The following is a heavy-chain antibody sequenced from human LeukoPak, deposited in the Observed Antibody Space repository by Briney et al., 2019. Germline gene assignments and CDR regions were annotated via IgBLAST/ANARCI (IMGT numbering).Heavy chain of an antibody. J-gene: IGHJ4*02. CDR3: ARGPTTTVTTFYYFDY. CDR1: GFTFSSYS. CDR2: ISSSSSYI. V-gene: IGHV3-21*01. D-gene: IGHD4-17*01. Sequence: PGGSLRLSCAASGFTFSSYSMNWVRQAPGKGLEWVSSISSSSSYIYYADSVKGRFTISRGNAKNSLYLQMNSLRAEDTAVYYCARGPTTTVTTFYYFDYWGQGTLVTVSS.